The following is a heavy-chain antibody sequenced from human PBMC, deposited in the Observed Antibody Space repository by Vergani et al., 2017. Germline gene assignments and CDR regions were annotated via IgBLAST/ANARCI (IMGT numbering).Heavy chain of an antibody. CDR3: ATGRWGLRAMYFDY. Sequence: EVQLLESGGGLVQPGGSLRLSCAAAGFTFSSYAMSWVRQAPGKGLEWVSAFSGSGGSTYYAESVKGRFTIARDNSKNTLYLQMNSLRAEDTAVYYCATGRWGLRAMYFDYWGQGTLVTVSS. V-gene: IGHV3-23*01. CDR2: FSGSGGST. CDR1: GFTFSSYA. J-gene: IGHJ4*02. D-gene: IGHD1-26*01.